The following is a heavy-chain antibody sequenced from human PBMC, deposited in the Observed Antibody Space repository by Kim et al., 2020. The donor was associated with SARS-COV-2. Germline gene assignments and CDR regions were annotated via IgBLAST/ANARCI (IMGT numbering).Heavy chain of an antibody. Sequence: SNTYYADSGKGRFTISRDNSKNTLYLQRNSLRAEDTAVYYCASLSSGSYSWGQGTLVTVSS. CDR3: ASLSSGSYS. CDR2: SNT. V-gene: IGHV3-30*01. D-gene: IGHD3-10*01. J-gene: IGHJ4*02.